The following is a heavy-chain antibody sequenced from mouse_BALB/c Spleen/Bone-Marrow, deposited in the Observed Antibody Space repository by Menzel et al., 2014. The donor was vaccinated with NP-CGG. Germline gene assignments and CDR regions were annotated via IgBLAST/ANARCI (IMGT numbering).Heavy chain of an antibody. CDR1: GYTFTAYV. V-gene: IGHV1-14*01. CDR3: AREGWLLRFDY. CDR2: INPYNDGT. J-gene: IGHJ2*01. Sequence: VHVKQSGPELVKPGASVKMSCKASGYTFTAYVMHWVKQKPGQGLEWIGYINPYNDGTNYIEKFKGKATLTSDIPSSTAYMELSSLTSEDSAVYYCAREGWLLRFDYWGQGTTLTVSS. D-gene: IGHD2-3*01.